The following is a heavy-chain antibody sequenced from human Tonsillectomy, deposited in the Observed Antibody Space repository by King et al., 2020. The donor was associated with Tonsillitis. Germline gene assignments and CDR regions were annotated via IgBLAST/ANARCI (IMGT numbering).Heavy chain of an antibody. CDR1: GFTFSSHA. CDR3: AKERQEYFDP. J-gene: IGHJ5*02. Sequence: VQLVESGGGLLQPGGSLRVSCAASGFTFSSHAMSWGRQAPGKVLEWVSSICGGGSSTYYADSVKGRFTISRDNSKTTLYLQMNRMRAEDTAVYYCAKERQEYFDPWGQGTLVTVSS. D-gene: IGHD6-6*01. CDR2: ICGGGSST. V-gene: IGHV3-23*04.